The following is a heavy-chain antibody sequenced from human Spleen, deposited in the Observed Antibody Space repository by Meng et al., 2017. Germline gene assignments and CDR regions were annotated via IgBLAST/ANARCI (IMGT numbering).Heavy chain of an antibody. J-gene: IGHJ3*02. V-gene: IGHV3-7*01. Sequence: GESLKISCAASEFIFSSYWMAWVRQATGKGLEWVANTKQDGGEKYYVDSVKGRFTISRDNAKNSLYLQMNSLRAEDTAMYYCARDRGYDTFDIWGQGTMVTVSS. CDR1: EFIFSSYW. CDR3: ARDRGYDTFDI. D-gene: IGHD1-26*01. CDR2: TKQDGGEK.